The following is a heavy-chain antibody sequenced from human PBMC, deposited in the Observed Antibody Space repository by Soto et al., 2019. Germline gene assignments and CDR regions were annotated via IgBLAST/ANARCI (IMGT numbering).Heavy chain of an antibody. D-gene: IGHD5-12*01. J-gene: IGHJ4*02. CDR1: GFSLSNARMG. Sequence: QVTLKESGPVLVKPTETLTLTCTVSGFSLSNARMGVSWIRQPPGKALEWLAHIFSNDEKSYSTSLKSRLTISKDTSKSQVVLTMTNMDPVDTAIYYCARIYGDGYNYAIDYWGQGTLLTVSS. CDR3: ARIYGDGYNYAIDY. CDR2: IFSNDEK. V-gene: IGHV2-26*01.